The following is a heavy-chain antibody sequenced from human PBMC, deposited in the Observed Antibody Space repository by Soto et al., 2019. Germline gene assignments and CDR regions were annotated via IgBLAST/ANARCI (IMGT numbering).Heavy chain of an antibody. CDR2: IYHSGST. D-gene: IGHD3-3*01. J-gene: IGHJ5*02. V-gene: IGHV4-38-2*01. CDR3: ARGYYDFWSGYYLDWFDP. Sequence: SETLSLTCAVSGYSISSGYYWCCVRQPPGKGLEWIGSIYHSGSTYYNPSLKSRVTISVDTSKNQFSLKLSSVTAADTAVYYCARGYYDFWSGYYLDWFDPWGQGTLVTVSS. CDR1: GYSISSGYY.